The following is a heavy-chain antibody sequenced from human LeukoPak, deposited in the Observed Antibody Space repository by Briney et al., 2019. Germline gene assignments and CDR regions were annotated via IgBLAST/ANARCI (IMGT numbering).Heavy chain of an antibody. V-gene: IGHV3-23*01. CDR2: ISLSDVST. CDR3: AKDEYGSGSYYNGGFDY. CDR1: GFTFSNYA. J-gene: IGHJ4*02. D-gene: IGHD3-10*01. Sequence: GGSLRLSCAASGFTFSNYAMTWVRQAPGKGLEWVSSISLSDVSTYYADSVKGRFTISRDNSKNTLYLQMNSLRAEDTAVYYCAKDEYGSGSYYNGGFDYWGQGTLVTVSS.